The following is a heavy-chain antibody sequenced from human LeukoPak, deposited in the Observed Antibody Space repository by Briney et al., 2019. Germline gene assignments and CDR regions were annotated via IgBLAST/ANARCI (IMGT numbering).Heavy chain of an antibody. V-gene: IGHV3-23*01. CDR3: AKGQGYSYSTPSDY. J-gene: IGHJ4*02. Sequence: PGGSLRLSCAASGFTVSSNYMSWVRQAPGKGLEWVSLTSGSGGSTYYADSVKGRFTISRDNSKNTLYLQMNSLRAEDTAVYYCAKGQGYSYSTPSDYWGQGTLVTVSS. CDR2: TSGSGGST. D-gene: IGHD5-18*01. CDR1: GFTVSSNY.